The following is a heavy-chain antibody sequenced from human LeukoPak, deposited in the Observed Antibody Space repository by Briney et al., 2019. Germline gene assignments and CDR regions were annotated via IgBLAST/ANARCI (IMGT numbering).Heavy chain of an antibody. CDR1: GYTFTSYD. J-gene: IGHJ6*02. CDR2: INPNSGGT. Sequence: ASVKVSCKASGYTFTSYDINWVRQAPGQGLEWMGWINPNSGGTNYAQKFQGRVTMTRDTSISTAYMELSRLRSDDTAVYYCGRELVETGSGWWDYYYYGMDVWGQGTTVTVSS. V-gene: IGHV1-2*02. CDR3: GRELVETGSGWWDYYYYGMDV. D-gene: IGHD6-19*01.